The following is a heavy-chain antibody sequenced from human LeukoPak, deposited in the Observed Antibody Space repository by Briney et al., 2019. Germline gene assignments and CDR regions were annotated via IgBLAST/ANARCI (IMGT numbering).Heavy chain of an antibody. CDR1: GYTFTSYA. CDR3: ARSERNYDILTGYYLSWFDP. CDR2: INAGNGNT. Sequence: ASVKVSCKASGYTFTSYAMHWVRQAPGQRLEWMGWINAGNGNTKYSQKFQGRVTITRDTSASTAYMELSSLRSEDTAVYYCARSERNYDILTGYYLSWFDPWGQGTLVTVSS. J-gene: IGHJ5*02. D-gene: IGHD3-9*01. V-gene: IGHV1-3*01.